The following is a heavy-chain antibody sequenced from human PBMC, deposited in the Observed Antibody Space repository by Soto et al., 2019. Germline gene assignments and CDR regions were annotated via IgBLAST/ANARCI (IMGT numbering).Heavy chain of an antibody. CDR3: ARDSDILTGYYLLDY. Sequence: QVQLQESGPGLVKPSGTLSLTCAVSGGSISSSNWWSWVRQPPGKGLEWIGEIYHSGSNNYTPSLKSRVTISVDKSKNQFSLKLSSVTAADTAVYYCARDSDILTGYYLLDYWGQGTLVTVSS. CDR1: GGSISSSNW. CDR2: IYHSGSN. V-gene: IGHV4-4*02. D-gene: IGHD3-9*01. J-gene: IGHJ4*02.